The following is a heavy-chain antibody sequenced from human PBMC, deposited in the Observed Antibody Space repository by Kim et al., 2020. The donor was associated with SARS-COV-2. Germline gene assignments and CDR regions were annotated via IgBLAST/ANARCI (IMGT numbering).Heavy chain of an antibody. CDR1: GFTFSSYS. CDR2: ISSSSSYI. V-gene: IGHV3-21*01. CDR3: ARGSGSYYNAIDY. J-gene: IGHJ4*02. D-gene: IGHD3-10*01. Sequence: GGSLRLSCAASGFTFSSYSMNWVRQAPGKGLEWVSSISSSSSYIYYADSVKGRFTISRDNAKNSLYLQMNSLRAEDTAVYYCARGSGSYYNAIDYWGQGTLVTVSS.